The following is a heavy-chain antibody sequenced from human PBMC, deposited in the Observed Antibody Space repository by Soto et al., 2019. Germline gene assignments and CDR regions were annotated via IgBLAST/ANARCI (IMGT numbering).Heavy chain of an antibody. CDR1: GGSISGYY. J-gene: IGHJ5*02. D-gene: IGHD3-3*01. CDR3: ARGQRFSDWFDP. Sequence: ESLSLTGTDAGGSISGYYWTWIRQSAGGGLEWIGRIYSSGSTNYNPSLKSRVTISLDTSMNQFSLRLSSVTAADTAVYYCARGQRFSDWFDPWGQGTLVTGSS. V-gene: IGHV4-4*07. CDR2: IYSSGST.